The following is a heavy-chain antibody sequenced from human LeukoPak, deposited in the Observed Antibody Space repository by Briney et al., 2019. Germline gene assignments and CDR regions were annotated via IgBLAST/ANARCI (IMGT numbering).Heavy chain of an antibody. CDR1: GYTFTDYY. J-gene: IGHJ4*02. Sequence: SVKVSCKASGYTFTDYYIHWVRQAPGQGLEWMGRIIPILGIANYAHKFQGRVTITADKSTSTAYMELSSLRSEDTAVYYCARVGLIGGYDSSGYYYYWGQGTLVTVSS. V-gene: IGHV1-69*04. D-gene: IGHD3-22*01. CDR3: ARVGLIGGYDSSGYYYY. CDR2: IIPILGIA.